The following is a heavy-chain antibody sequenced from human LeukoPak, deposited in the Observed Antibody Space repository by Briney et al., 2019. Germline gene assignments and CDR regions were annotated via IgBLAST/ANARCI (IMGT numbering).Heavy chain of an antibody. D-gene: IGHD1-1*01. CDR1: GYTFTGYY. CDR3: ARELPSPNDHHYLDY. CDR2: INPNSGGT. V-gene: IGHV1-2*02. Sequence: VASVTVSCKASGYTFTGYYMHWVRQAPGQGLEWMGWINPNSGGTNYAQKFQGRVTMTRDTSISTAYMELSRLRSDDTAVYYCARELPSPNDHHYLDYWGQGTLVTVSP. J-gene: IGHJ4*02.